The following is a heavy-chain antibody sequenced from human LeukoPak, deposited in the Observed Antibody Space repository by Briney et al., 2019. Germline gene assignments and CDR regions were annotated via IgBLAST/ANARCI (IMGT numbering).Heavy chain of an antibody. CDR2: INPKTGGT. CDR1: GYTFTGYY. Sequence: ASVKVSCKTSGYTFTGYYMHWVRQAPGQGLEWMGWINPKTGGTSYAQKFQGRVTMTRDTSISTINMELSRLTSDDTAVYYCARGGSHDYWGQGTLVTVSS. J-gene: IGHJ4*02. V-gene: IGHV1-2*02. D-gene: IGHD1-26*01. CDR3: ARGGSHDY.